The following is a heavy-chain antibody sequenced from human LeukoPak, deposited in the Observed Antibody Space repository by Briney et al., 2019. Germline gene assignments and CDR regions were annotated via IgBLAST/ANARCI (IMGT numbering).Heavy chain of an antibody. CDR3: ARAHLAGLTALVPGGYFDY. Sequence: AVKVSCKASGGTFSSYAISWMRQAPGQGLELMGWTFPIFGTANYAQKFQGRVPFTTDESTSTASLELSSLRSEDTAVSYCARAHLAGLTALVPGGYFDYWGQGTLVTVSS. D-gene: IGHD3-16*01. CDR2: TFPIFGTA. J-gene: IGHJ4*02. CDR1: GGTFSSYA. V-gene: IGHV1-69*05.